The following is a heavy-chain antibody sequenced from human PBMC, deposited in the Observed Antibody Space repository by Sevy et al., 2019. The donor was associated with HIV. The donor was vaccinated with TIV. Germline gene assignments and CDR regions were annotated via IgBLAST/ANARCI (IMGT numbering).Heavy chain of an antibody. CDR2: ITGRWDGGTI. CDR1: GLSFRNAW. Sequence: GGSLRLSCTVSGLSFRNAWMSWVRQAPGKGLEWIGRITGRWDGGTIDYAAPQKGRFVMSREDSKNKQYLQLNSLKTAETALYFCTTEPLLTEDRTTAFDIWGQGTMVTVSS. V-gene: IGHV3-15*01. D-gene: IGHD7-27*01. CDR3: TTEPLLTEDRTTAFDI. J-gene: IGHJ3*02.